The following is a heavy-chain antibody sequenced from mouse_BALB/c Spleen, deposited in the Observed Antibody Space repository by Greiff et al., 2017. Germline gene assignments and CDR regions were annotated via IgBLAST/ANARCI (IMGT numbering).Heavy chain of an antibody. Sequence: QVQLKQSGAELVKPGASVKLSCKASGYTFTSYYMYWVKQRPGQGLEWIGEINPSNGGTNFNEKFKSKATLTVDKSSSTAYMQLSSLTSEDSAVYCCTRNLVWEQGYYYAMDYWGQGTSVTVSS. V-gene: IGHV1S81*02. CDR2: INPSNGGT. CDR3: TRNLVWEQGYYYAMDY. CDR1: GYTFTSYY. D-gene: IGHD2-10*02. J-gene: IGHJ4*01.